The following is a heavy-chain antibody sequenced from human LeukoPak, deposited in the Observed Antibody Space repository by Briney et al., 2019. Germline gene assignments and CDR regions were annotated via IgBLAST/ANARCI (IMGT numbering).Heavy chain of an antibody. D-gene: IGHD3-3*01. CDR2: IYYSGST. CDR1: GGSISSSSYY. Sequence: PSETLSLTCTVSGGSISSSSYYWGWIRQPPGKGLEWIGTIYYSGSTNYNPSLKSRVTISVDTSKNQFSLKLSSVTAADTAVYYCARSNGFLEWLLTRYYYYMDVWGKGTTVTVSS. CDR3: ARSNGFLEWLLTRYYYYMDV. J-gene: IGHJ6*03. V-gene: IGHV4-39*07.